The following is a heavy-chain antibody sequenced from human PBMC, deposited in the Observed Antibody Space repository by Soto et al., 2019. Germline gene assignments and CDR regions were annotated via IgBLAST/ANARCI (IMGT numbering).Heavy chain of an antibody. Sequence: SGPTLVNPTQTLTLTCTFSGLSLSTSGMCVSWIRQPPGKALEWLALIDWDDDKYYSTSLKTRLTISKDTSKNQVVLTMTNMDPVDTATYYCARIPSITMVRGVIINHYYYGMDVWGQGTTVTVSS. D-gene: IGHD3-10*01. V-gene: IGHV2-70*01. CDR1: GLSLSTSGMC. CDR2: IDWDDDK. CDR3: ARIPSITMVRGVIINHYYYGMDV. J-gene: IGHJ6*02.